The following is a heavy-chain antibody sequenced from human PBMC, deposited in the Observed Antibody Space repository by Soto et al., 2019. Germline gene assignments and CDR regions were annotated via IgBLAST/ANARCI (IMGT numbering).Heavy chain of an antibody. D-gene: IGHD6-13*01. CDR1: GYTFTSYY. Sequence: GASVKVSCKASGYTFTSYYMHWVRQAPGQGLEWMGIINPSGGSTSYAQKFQGRVTMTRDTSTSTVYMELSSLRSEDTAVYYCARGQQLGHNYHYYRMDVWGQGTTVTVSS. V-gene: IGHV1-46*01. CDR3: ARGQQLGHNYHYYRMDV. CDR2: INPSGGST. J-gene: IGHJ6*02.